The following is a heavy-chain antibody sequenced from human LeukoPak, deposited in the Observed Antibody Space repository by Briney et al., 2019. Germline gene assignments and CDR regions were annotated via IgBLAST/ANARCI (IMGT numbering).Heavy chain of an antibody. CDR1: GFTFSNYG. Sequence: GGSLRLSCAASGFTFSNYGVHWVRQAPGKGLEWVSFIRFDGSNKYYADSVKGRFTISRDSSKNTLYLQMNSLRVEDTAVYYCRDPFDYWGQGTLVTVSS. CDR2: IRFDGSNK. J-gene: IGHJ4*02. D-gene: IGHD2/OR15-2a*01. CDR3: RDPFDY. V-gene: IGHV3-30*02.